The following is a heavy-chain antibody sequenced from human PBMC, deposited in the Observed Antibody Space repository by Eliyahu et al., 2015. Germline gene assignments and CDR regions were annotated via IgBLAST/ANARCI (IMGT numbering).Heavy chain of an antibody. CDR3: ARTPVTTGLWYFDL. CDR1: GYTFTXYG. CDR2: ISAYNSNT. J-gene: IGHJ2*01. Sequence: QVQLVQSGAEVKKPGASVKXSCKASGYTFTXYGXSXVRQAPGQGLEWMGWISAYNSNTNYAQKLQGRVTMTTDTSTSTAYMELRSLRSDDTAVYYCARTPVTTGLWYFDLWGRGTLVTVSS. D-gene: IGHD4-17*01. V-gene: IGHV1-18*01.